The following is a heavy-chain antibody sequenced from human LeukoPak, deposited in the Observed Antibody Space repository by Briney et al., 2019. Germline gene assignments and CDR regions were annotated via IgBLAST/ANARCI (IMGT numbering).Heavy chain of an antibody. CDR1: GFTVSSNY. J-gene: IGHJ4*02. Sequence: GGSLRLSCAASGFTVSSNYMSWVRQAPGKGLEWVSVIYSGGSTYYADSVKGRFTISRDNSKNTLYLQMNSLRAEDTAVYYRAAYSSGWQFDYWGQGTLVTVSS. D-gene: IGHD6-19*01. CDR3: AAYSSGWQFDY. CDR2: IYSGGST. V-gene: IGHV3-66*01.